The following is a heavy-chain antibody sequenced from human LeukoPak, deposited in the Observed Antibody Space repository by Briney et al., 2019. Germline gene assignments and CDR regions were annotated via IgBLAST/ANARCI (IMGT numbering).Heavy chain of an antibody. V-gene: IGHV4-38-2*02. D-gene: IGHD4-17*01. CDR1: GYSISSGYY. CDR3: ATFRTTGYYMDV. CDR2: IYHSGST. Sequence: PSETLSLTCTVSGYSISSGYYWGWIRQPPGKGLEWIGSIYHSGSTYYNPSLKSRVTISVDTSKNHFSLKLSSVTAADRAVYYCATFRTTGYYMDVWAKGTTVTISS. J-gene: IGHJ6*03.